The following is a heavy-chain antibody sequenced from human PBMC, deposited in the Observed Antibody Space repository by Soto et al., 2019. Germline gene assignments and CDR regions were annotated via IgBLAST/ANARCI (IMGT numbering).Heavy chain of an antibody. J-gene: IGHJ4*02. Sequence: QVQLVQSGAEVKKPGASVKVSCKASGYTFTSYGISWVRQAPGQGLEWMGWISAYNGNTNYAQKPQXXVTKTTDTSKSTAYMDLRSLRSDDPPVYYCARESSSSCHDYWGQGTLVTVSS. V-gene: IGHV1-18*01. D-gene: IGHD6-13*01. CDR1: GYTFTSYG. CDR2: ISAYNGNT. CDR3: ARESSSSCHDY.